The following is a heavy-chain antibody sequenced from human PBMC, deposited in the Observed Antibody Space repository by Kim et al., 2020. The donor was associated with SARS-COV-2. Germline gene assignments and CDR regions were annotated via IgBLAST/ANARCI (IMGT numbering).Heavy chain of an antibody. CDR3: ARGSYDILTGYYTALYYFDY. D-gene: IGHD3-9*01. V-gene: IGHV4-34*01. CDR1: GGSFSGYY. CDR2: INHSGST. J-gene: IGHJ4*02. Sequence: SETLSLTCAVYGGSFSGYYWSWIRQPPGKGLEWIGEINHSGSTNYNPSLKSRVTISVDTSKNQFSLKLSSVTAADTAVYYCARGSYDILTGYYTALYYFDYWGQGTLVTVSS.